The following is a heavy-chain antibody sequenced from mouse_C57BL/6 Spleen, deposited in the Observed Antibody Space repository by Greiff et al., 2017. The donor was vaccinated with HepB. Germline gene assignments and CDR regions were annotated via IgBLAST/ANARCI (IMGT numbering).Heavy chain of an antibody. CDR1: GYTFTDYY. V-gene: IGHV1-26*01. CDR2: INPNNGGT. CDR3: ASSESFAY. J-gene: IGHJ3*01. Sequence: EVQLQQSGPELVKPGASVKISCKASGYTFTDYYMNWVKQSHGKSLEWIGDINPNNGGTSYNQKFKGKATLTVDKSSSTAYMELRSLTSEDSAVYYCASSESFAYWGQGTLVTVSA.